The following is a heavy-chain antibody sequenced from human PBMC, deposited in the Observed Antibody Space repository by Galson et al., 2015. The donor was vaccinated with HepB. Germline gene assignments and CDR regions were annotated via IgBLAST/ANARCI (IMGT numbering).Heavy chain of an antibody. CDR3: ARLSRVGYCSGGSCSYFDY. Sequence: SLRLSCAASGFTFSSYSMNWVRQAPGKGLEWVSYISRSSSTIYYADSVKGRFTISRDNAKNSLYLQMNSLRAEDTAVYYCARLSRVGYCSGGSCSYFDYWGQGTLVTVSS. CDR2: ISRSSSTI. V-gene: IGHV3-48*04. CDR1: GFTFSSYS. J-gene: IGHJ4*02. D-gene: IGHD2-15*01.